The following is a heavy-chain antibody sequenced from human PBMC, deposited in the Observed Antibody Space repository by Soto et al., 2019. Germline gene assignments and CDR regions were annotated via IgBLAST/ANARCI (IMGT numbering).Heavy chain of an antibody. CDR2: IYYSGST. Sequence: QVRLEESGPGLVKPSETLSLICSVSGGSVNNANYCWNWIRHHPENGLEWIGYIYYSGSTRYHPSVNIRATLSIDTTKDQFSLRLNSVTVADTAVYFCARDADYGGSRGGRDVCGRGTTVTVSS. V-gene: IGHV4-31*03. CDR1: GGSVNNANYC. CDR3: ARDADYGGSRGGRDV. D-gene: IGHD4-17*01. J-gene: IGHJ6*02.